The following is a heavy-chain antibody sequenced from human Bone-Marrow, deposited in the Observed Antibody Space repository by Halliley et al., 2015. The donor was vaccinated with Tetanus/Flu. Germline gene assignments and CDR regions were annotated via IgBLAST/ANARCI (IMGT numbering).Heavy chain of an antibody. J-gene: IGHJ6*02. Sequence: NIKEDGGEKYYVESVKGRFTISRDNAKNSLYLQMSRLRVEDTAVYYCARDNQLPNYYYNGMDVWGQGTTVTVSS. D-gene: IGHD2-2*01. CDR2: IKEDGGEK. V-gene: IGHV3-7*04. CDR3: ARDNQLPNYYYNGMDV.